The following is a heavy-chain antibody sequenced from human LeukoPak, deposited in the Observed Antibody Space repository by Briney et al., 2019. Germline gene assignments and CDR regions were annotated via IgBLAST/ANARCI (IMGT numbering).Heavy chain of an antibody. D-gene: IGHD3-10*01. CDR3: ARDETYYYGSGSYYGDYFDY. J-gene: IGHJ4*02. CDR1: GFTFSSYS. CDR2: ISYDGSNK. V-gene: IGHV3-30*03. Sequence: GGSLRLSCAASGFTFSSYSMNWVRQAPGKGLEWVAVISYDGSNKYYADSVKGRFTISRDNSKNTLYLQMNSLRAEDTAVYYCARDETYYYGSGSYYGDYFDYWGQGTLVTVSS.